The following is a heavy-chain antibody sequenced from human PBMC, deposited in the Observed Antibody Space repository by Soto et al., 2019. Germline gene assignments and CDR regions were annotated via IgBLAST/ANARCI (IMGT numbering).Heavy chain of an antibody. CDR1: GGSLSCYS. V-gene: IGHV4-34*01. J-gene: IGHJ6*02. Sequence: QVQLQQWGAGLLKPSETLSLTCAVSGGSLSCYSWNCVRHPPWKGLEWIGEISYSGSTNYHPSLMSGATISVATSKNKFPLKLTSGTDADTGVYFCAIAPYSGHWNHPSQTPRRPGNYGMDVWGQGTTGTVSS. D-gene: IGHD1-26*01. CDR2: ISYSGST. CDR3: AIAPYSGHWNHPSQTPRRPGNYGMDV.